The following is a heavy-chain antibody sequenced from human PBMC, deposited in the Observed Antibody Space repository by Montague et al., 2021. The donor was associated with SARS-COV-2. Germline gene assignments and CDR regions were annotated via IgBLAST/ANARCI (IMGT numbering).Heavy chain of an antibody. CDR1: GFTFSSYA. CDR2: ISYDGSNK. V-gene: IGHV3-30-3*01. CDR3: AREMVYDAFDI. J-gene: IGHJ3*02. D-gene: IGHD1-14*01. Sequence: SLRLSCAASGFTFSSYAMHWVRQAPGKGLEWVAVISYDGSNKYYADSVKGRFTISRDNSKNTLYLRMNSLRAEDTAVYYCAREMVYDAFDIWGQGTMVTVSS.